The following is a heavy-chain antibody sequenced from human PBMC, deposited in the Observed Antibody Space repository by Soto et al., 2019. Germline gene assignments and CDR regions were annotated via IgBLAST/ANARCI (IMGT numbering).Heavy chain of an antibody. CDR3: ARDLGPSMIQQLPANYYYYGMDV. CDR1: GYTFTSYA. V-gene: IGHV1-3*01. J-gene: IGHJ6*02. D-gene: IGHD6-13*01. CDR2: INAGNGNT. Sequence: ASVKVSCRASGYTFTSYAMHWVRQAPGQRLEWMGWINAGNGNTKYSQKFQGRVTITRDTSASTAYMELSSLRSEDTAVYYCARDLGPSMIQQLPANYYYYGMDVWGQGTTVTVSS.